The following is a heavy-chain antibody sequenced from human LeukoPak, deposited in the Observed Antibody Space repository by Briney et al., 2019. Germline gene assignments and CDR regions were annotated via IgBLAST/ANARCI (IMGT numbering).Heavy chain of an antibody. Sequence: PSETLSLTCTVSGGSISNYYWNWIRQPPGKGLEWLGYIYYSGTTNYNPSLKSRVSMSVDTSKNQFSLKLSSVTAADTAVYYCAHISRIVGANTDFQHWGQGTLVTVSS. CDR2: IYYSGTT. V-gene: IGHV4-59*01. CDR3: AHISRIVGANTDFQH. CDR1: GGSISNYY. D-gene: IGHD1-26*01. J-gene: IGHJ1*01.